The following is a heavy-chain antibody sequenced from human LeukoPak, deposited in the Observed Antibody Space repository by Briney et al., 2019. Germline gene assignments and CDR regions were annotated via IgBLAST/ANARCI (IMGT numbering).Heavy chain of an antibody. CDR1: GFTFSSCW. V-gene: IGHV3-7*01. Sequence: GGSLRLSCAASGFTFSSCWMSWVRQAPGKGLEWVANIKQDGSEKYYVDSVKGRFTISRDNAKNSLYLQMNSLRAEDTAVYYCARDWCSSTSCFGTNAFDIWGQGTMVTVSS. D-gene: IGHD2-2*01. CDR2: IKQDGSEK. CDR3: ARDWCSSTSCFGTNAFDI. J-gene: IGHJ3*02.